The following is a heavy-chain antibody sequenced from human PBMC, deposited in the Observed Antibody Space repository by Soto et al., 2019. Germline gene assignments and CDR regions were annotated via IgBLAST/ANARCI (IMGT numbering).Heavy chain of an antibody. CDR3: ARGGSSGWYQDFDY. CDR2: IYHSGST. J-gene: IGHJ4*02. Sequence: PSETLSLTCAVSGYSISSGYYWGWIRQPPGKGLEWIGSIYHSGSTYYNPSLKSRVTISVDTSKNQFSLKLSSVTAADTAVYYCARGGSSGWYQDFDYWGQGTLVTVS. V-gene: IGHV4-38-2*01. D-gene: IGHD6-19*01. CDR1: GYSISSGYY.